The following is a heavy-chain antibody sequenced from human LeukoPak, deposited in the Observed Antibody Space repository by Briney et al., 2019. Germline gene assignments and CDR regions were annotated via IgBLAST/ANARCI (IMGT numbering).Heavy chain of an antibody. V-gene: IGHV3-30*18. Sequence: GRSLRLSCAASGFTFSSYGMHWVRQAPGKGLEWVAVISYDGSNKYYADSVKGRFTISRDNSKNTLYLQMNSLRAEDTAVYYCAEDVESYFDYWGQGTLVTVSS. CDR1: GFTFSSYG. CDR2: ISYDGSNK. CDR3: AEDVESYFDY. J-gene: IGHJ4*02.